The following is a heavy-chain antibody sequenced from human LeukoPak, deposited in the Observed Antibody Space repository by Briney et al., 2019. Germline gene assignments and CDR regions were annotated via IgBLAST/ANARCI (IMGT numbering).Heavy chain of an antibody. CDR2: ISAYNGNT. Sequence: GASVKVSCKASGYTFTSYGISWVRQAPGQGLEWMGWISAYNGNTNYAQKLQGRVTMTTDTSTSTAYMELRSLRSDDTAVYYCARGYYYDSSGWHFDYWGQGTLVTVSS. J-gene: IGHJ4*02. CDR3: ARGYYYDSSGWHFDY. V-gene: IGHV1-18*01. CDR1: GYTFTSYG. D-gene: IGHD3-22*01.